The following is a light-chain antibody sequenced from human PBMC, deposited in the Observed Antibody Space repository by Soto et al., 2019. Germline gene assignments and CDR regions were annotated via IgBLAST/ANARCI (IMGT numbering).Light chain of an antibody. CDR1: SSNIGSNT. V-gene: IGLV1-44*01. CDR3: AAWDDSLNGRGV. CDR2: SNN. Sequence: QSVLTQPPSASGTPGQRVTISCSGSSSNIGSNTVNWYQQLPGTAPKLLIYSNNQRPSGVPDRFSGSRSGTPASLAISGLQSEDEGDYYCAAWDDSLNGRGVFGGGTKLTVL. J-gene: IGLJ3*02.